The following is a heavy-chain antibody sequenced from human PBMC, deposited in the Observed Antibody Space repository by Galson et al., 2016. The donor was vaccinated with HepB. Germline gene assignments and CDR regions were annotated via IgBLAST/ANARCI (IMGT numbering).Heavy chain of an antibody. J-gene: IGHJ3*02. CDR3: ARDGGDYRAFDN. V-gene: IGHV1-46*03. CDR2: NDPRSGST. Sequence: SVKVSCKASGYTFTSYDMYWVRQAPGEGLEWMAINDPRSGSTSIAPKFQGRVTMTRDTSTTTFYMELSSLRSEDTAVYYCARDGGDYRAFDNWGQGTMVTVSS. CDR1: GYTFTSYD. D-gene: IGHD4-11*01.